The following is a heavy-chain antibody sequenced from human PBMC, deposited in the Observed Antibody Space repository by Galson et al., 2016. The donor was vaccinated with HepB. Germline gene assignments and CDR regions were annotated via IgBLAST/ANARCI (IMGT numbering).Heavy chain of an antibody. CDR1: GFTFSSFA. Sequence: SLRLSCAVSGFTFSSFAMHWVRQSPGRGLEYVSGIDNNGGTAYYADSVRGRFTISRDKSRNTLYRQMGSLRADDTAVYYCMKGSFSSGWSNWFDPWGQGTLVTVSS. J-gene: IGHJ5*02. CDR3: MKGSFSSGWSNWFDP. D-gene: IGHD6-19*01. V-gene: IGHV3-64D*08. CDR2: IDNNGGTA.